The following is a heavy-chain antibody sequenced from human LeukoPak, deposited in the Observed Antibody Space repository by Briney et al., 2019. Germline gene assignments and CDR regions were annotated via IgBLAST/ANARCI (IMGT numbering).Heavy chain of an antibody. CDR1: GDTLSDVS. CDR3: ATHDHFVVVPDEDHSHNGLDV. CDR2: FEAEDGER. D-gene: IGHD2-2*01. Sequence: ASVKVSCKVSGDTLSDVSIHWVRQAPGKGLEWMGSFEAEDGERIYAQKFEGRVIMTEDTSTDTAYMEMGRLTSEDTAVYYCATHDHFVVVPDEDHSHNGLDVWGQGTTVIVSS. V-gene: IGHV1-24*01. J-gene: IGHJ6*02.